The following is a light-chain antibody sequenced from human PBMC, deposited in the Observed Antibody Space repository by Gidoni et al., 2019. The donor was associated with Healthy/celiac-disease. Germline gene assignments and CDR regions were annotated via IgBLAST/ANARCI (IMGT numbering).Light chain of an antibody. CDR3: QQRSTWFLT. Sequence: EIVLTQSPATLSLSPGERATLSCRASQSVSSYLAWYQQKPGQAPRLLIYDASNRATCIPARFSGSGSGTDFTLTISSLEPEDFAVYYCQQRSTWFLTFGGGTKVEIK. CDR1: QSVSSY. CDR2: DAS. V-gene: IGKV3-11*01. J-gene: IGKJ4*01.